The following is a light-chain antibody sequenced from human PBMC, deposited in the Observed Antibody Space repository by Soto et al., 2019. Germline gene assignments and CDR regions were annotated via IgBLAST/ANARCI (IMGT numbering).Light chain of an antibody. CDR2: TAS. Sequence: DIQMTQSPSTLSASVGDRVTITCRASQSISSWLAWYQQKPGKAPKLLIYTASSLESGVPSRFSSSGSGTEFTLTISSLQPDDFATYYCQQYNSYSWTFGQGTKVEIK. CDR3: QQYNSYSWT. CDR1: QSISSW. J-gene: IGKJ1*01. V-gene: IGKV1-5*03.